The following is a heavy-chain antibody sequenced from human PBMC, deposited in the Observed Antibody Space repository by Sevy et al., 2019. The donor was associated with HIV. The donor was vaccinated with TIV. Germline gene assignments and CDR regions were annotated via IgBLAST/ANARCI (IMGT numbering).Heavy chain of an antibody. CDR1: GFTFSNYA. CDR2: ISGSGGTT. Sequence: GGSLRLSCAASGFTFSNYAMNWVRQAPGKGLEWVSSISGSGGTTYYADSVEGRFTMSRDKSKNTLYLQMRTLRAEDTAVYYCTKVLARGAAVAGTVCGMDVWGQGTTVTVSP. D-gene: IGHD6-19*01. V-gene: IGHV3-23*01. J-gene: IGHJ6*01. CDR3: TKVLARGAAVAGTVCGMDV.